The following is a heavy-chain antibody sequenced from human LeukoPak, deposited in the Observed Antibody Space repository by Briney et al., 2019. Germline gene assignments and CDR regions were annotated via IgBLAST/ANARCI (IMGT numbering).Heavy chain of an antibody. D-gene: IGHD2-21*02. V-gene: IGHV3-30*18. CDR3: AKGAAYCGGDCYRPY. Sequence: PGGSLRLSCAASGFTFSSYGMHWVRQAPGKGLEWVAVISYDGSNKYYADSVKGRFTISRDNSKNTLYLQMNSLRAEDTAVYYCAKGAAYCGGDCYRPYWGQGTLVTVSS. J-gene: IGHJ4*02. CDR1: GFTFSSYG. CDR2: ISYDGSNK.